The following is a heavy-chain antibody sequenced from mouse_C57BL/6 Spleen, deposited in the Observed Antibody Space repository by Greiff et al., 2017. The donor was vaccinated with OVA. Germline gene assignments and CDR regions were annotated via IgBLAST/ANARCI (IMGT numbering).Heavy chain of an antibody. J-gene: IGHJ3*01. D-gene: IGHD4-1*01. CDR2: ISYDGSN. V-gene: IGHV3-6*01. CDR1: GYSITSGYY. Sequence: VQLQQSGPGLVKPSQSLSLTCSVTGYSITSGYYWNWIRQFPGNKLEWMGYISYDGSNNYNPSLKNRISITRDTSKNQFFLKLNSVTTEDTATYYCARERVTGTIGYWGQGTLVTVSA. CDR3: ARERVTGTIGY.